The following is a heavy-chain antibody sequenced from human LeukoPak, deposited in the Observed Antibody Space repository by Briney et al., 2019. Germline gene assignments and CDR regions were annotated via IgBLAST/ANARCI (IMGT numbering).Heavy chain of an antibody. CDR1: GFTFSRHP. CDR3: ARRAGAYSHPYDY. Sequence: GGSLRLSCAASGFTFSRHPMHWVRQAPGKGLEWVAVILYDGSEKYYTESVKGRFTISRDNSKKTLYLQMNSLRAEDTAVYYCARRAGAYSHPYDYWGQGTLVTVS. CDR2: ILYDGSEK. V-gene: IGHV3-30*04. D-gene: IGHD4/OR15-4a*01. J-gene: IGHJ4*02.